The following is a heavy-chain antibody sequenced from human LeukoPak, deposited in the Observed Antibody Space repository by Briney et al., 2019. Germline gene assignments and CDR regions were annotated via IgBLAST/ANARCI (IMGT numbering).Heavy chain of an antibody. CDR1: GFTFSSYS. CDR2: ILYDASNE. CDR3: AVGPSFDY. J-gene: IGHJ4*02. V-gene: IGHV3-30-3*01. Sequence: GGSLRLSCAASGFTFSSYSMHWVRQAPGKGLEWVAVILYDASNEYYANSVKGRFTVSRDNSRNTLYLQMNSLRAEDTAVYSCAVGPSFDYWGQGTLVTVSS.